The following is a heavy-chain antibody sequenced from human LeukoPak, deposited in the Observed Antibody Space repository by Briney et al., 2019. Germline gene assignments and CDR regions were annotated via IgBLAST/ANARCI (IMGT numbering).Heavy chain of an antibody. Sequence: ASVKVSCKASGYTFTGHFMHWVRHTPGQGLEWMGWLNPNSGGTNIAQKFQGRVTVTRDTSISTAYMELSSLRSEDTAVYYCARDRYCSSTSCYAHYYYMDVWGKGTTVTVSS. D-gene: IGHD2-2*01. J-gene: IGHJ6*03. CDR1: GYTFTGHF. V-gene: IGHV1-2*02. CDR3: ARDRYCSSTSCYAHYYYMDV. CDR2: LNPNSGGT.